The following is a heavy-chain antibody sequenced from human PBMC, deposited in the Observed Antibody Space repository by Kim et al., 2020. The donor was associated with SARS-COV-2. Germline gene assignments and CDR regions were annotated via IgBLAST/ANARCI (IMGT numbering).Heavy chain of an antibody. J-gene: IGHJ6*02. D-gene: IGHD3-22*01. CDR1: GYTFTSYD. CDR2: RNPNSGNT. V-gene: IGHV1-8*01. Sequence: ASVKVSCKASGYTFTSYDINWARQATGQGLEWLGCRNPNSGNTGYAQKFQGRVTMTRNTSISTAYMELSSLRSEDTAVYYCARGGAITMIVVVITPYYYYGMDAWSQGNTGTVSS. CDR3: ARGGAITMIVVVITPYYYYGMDA.